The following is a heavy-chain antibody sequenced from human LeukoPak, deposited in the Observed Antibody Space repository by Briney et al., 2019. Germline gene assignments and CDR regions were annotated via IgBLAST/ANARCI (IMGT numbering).Heavy chain of an antibody. Sequence: PGGSLRLSCAASGFTFSSYGMSWVRQAPGKGLEWVSGISGSGSDGSTYYADSVKGRFTISRDNSKNTLYLQMNSLRAEDTAVYYCAKYSHDNSGSYDYWGQGTLVTVSS. J-gene: IGHJ4*02. CDR3: AKYSHDNSGSYDY. CDR2: ISGSGSDGST. D-gene: IGHD3-22*01. CDR1: GFTFSSYG. V-gene: IGHV3-23*01.